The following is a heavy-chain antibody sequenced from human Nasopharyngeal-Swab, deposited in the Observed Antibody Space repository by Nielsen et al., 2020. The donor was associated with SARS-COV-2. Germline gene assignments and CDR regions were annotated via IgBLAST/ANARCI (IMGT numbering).Heavy chain of an antibody. J-gene: IGHJ4*02. D-gene: IGHD6-19*01. CDR3: AKHSGWYYFDY. CDR2: ISSSSSYI. V-gene: IGHV3-21*01. Sequence: VRQAPGKGLEWVSSISSSSSYIYYADSVKGRFTISRDNSKNTLYLQMNSLRAEDTAVYYCAKHSGWYYFDYWGQGTLVTVSS.